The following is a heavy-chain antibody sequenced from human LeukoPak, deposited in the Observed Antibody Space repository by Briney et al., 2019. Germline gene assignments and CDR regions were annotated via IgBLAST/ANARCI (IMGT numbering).Heavy chain of an antibody. J-gene: IGHJ3*02. Sequence: GASVKVSCKASGGTFSSYAISWVRQAPGQGLEWMGGIIPIFGTANYAQNFQGRVTIAADKSTSTAYMELSSLRSEDTAVYYCARAGSGWFGESDDAFDIWGQGTMVTVSS. D-gene: IGHD3-10*01. V-gene: IGHV1-69*06. CDR3: ARAGSGWFGESDDAFDI. CDR1: GGTFSSYA. CDR2: IIPIFGTA.